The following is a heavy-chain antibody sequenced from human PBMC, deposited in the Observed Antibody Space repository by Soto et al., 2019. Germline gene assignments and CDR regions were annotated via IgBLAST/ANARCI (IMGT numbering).Heavy chain of an antibody. CDR1: GGSVSSGSYY. CDR2: IYYSGST. J-gene: IGHJ4*02. D-gene: IGHD3-10*01. V-gene: IGHV4-61*01. CDR3: ARAQGFGELPFDY. Sequence: LSLPCTVSGGSVSSGSYYWSWIRQPPGKGLEWIGYIYYSGSTNYNPSLKSRVTISVDTSKNQFSLKLSSVTAADTAVYYCARAQGFGELPFDYWGQGTLGTVSS.